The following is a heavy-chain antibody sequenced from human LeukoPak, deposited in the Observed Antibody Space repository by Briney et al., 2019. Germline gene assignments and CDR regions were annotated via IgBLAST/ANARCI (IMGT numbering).Heavy chain of an antibody. D-gene: IGHD6-19*01. CDR2: IYYSGST. V-gene: IGHV4-39*07. CDR1: GGSISSSSYY. J-gene: IGHJ5*02. Sequence: PSETLSLTCTVSGGSISSSSYYWGWIRQPPGKGLEWIGSIYYSGSTYYNPSLKSRVTISVDTSKNQFSLKLSSVTAADTAVYYCARDPHLLSSSGWYFSGNWFDPWGQGTLVTVSS. CDR3: ARDPHLLSSSGWYFSGNWFDP.